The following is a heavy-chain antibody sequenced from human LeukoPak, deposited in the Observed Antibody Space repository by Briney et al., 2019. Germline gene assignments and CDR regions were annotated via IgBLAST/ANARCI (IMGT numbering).Heavy chain of an antibody. V-gene: IGHV4-39*01. Sequence: SDTLSLTCTVSGGSFNSNSYFWGWIRQPPGKGLEWIGSVSYSGSAYHNPSLRSRVTISVDTSKNQFSLKLSSVTAGDTAVYYCARQGNVDTAPNWFDPWGQGTLVTVSS. CDR3: ARQGNVDTAPNWFDP. CDR1: GGSFNSNSYF. J-gene: IGHJ5*02. D-gene: IGHD5-18*01. CDR2: VSYSGSA.